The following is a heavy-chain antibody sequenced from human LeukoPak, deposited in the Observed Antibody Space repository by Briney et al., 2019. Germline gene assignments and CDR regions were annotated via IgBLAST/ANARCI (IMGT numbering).Heavy chain of an antibody. D-gene: IGHD3-3*01. CDR1: GGSFGDFY. V-gene: IGHV4-34*01. J-gene: IGHJ2*01. Sequence: SETLSLTCAVYGGSFGDFYWSWIRQTTGEGLQWIGGIKQSGSTDYNPTLKSRVTMSIDTSKNQFSLKLTSVTAADSALYFCARGILGKGYFDLWGRDTLVTVSS. CDR2: IKQSGST. CDR3: ARGILGKGYFDL.